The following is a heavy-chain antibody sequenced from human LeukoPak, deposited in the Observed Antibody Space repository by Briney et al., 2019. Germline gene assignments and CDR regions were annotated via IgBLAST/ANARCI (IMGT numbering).Heavy chain of an antibody. CDR2: IYSGGDT. V-gene: IGHV3-53*05. CDR1: GITVSGSY. CDR3: AKDRQEQIVVVTAGLAAFDI. J-gene: IGHJ3*02. D-gene: IGHD2-21*02. Sequence: PGGSLRLSCAASGITVSGSYMTWVRQAPGKGLEWVSYIYSGGDTSYADSVKGRFTISRDNSKNALYLQMNSLRAEDTAVYYCAKDRQEQIVVVTAGLAAFDIWGQGTMVTVS.